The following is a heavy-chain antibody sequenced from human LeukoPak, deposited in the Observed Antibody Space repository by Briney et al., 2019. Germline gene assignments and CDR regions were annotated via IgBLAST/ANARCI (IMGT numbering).Heavy chain of an antibody. CDR2: IYHSGST. Sequence: PSQTLSLTCAVSGGSISSGGYSWSWIRQPPGKGLEWIGYIYHSGSTYYNPSLKSRVTISVDRSKNQFSLKLSSVTAADTAVYYCARGYDSRLYNWFDPWGQGTLVTVSS. V-gene: IGHV4-30-2*01. CDR3: ARGYDSRLYNWFDP. D-gene: IGHD3-22*01. CDR1: GGSISSGGYS. J-gene: IGHJ5*02.